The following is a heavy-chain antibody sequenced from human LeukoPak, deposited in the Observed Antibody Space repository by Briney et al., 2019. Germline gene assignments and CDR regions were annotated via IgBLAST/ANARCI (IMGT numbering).Heavy chain of an antibody. J-gene: IGHJ4*02. CDR2: ISAYNGNT. V-gene: IGHV1-18*01. Sequence: ASVKVSCKASGYTFTSYGISWVRQAPGQGLEWMGWISAYNGNTNYAQKLQGRVTMTTDTSTSTAYMELRSLRSDDTAVYYCARSGQATRTRSTIFGVVSGYYFDYWGQGTLVTVSS. CDR3: ARSGQATRTRSTIFGVVSGYYFDY. D-gene: IGHD3-3*01. CDR1: GYTFTSYG.